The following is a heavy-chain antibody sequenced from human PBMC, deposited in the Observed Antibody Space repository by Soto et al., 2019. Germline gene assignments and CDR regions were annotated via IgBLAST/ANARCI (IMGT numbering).Heavy chain of an antibody. J-gene: IGHJ5*02. V-gene: IGHV2-5*02. D-gene: IGHD5-12*01. CDR3: AHRTVATTQGWDWFDP. Sequence: QITLKESGPTLVKPTQTLTLTCTFSGFSFITSGVGVGWIRQPPGRALEWLALIYWDDDKRYSPSLKSRLTITKDTSKNQVVLTMTNMDPADTATYYCAHRTVATTQGWDWFDPWGQGTLVTVS. CDR1: GFSFITSGVG. CDR2: IYWDDDK.